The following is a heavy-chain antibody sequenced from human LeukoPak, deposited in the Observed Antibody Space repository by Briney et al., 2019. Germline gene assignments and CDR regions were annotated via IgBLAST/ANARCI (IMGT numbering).Heavy chain of an antibody. CDR2: ISSSSSTI. D-gene: IGHD2-21*02. J-gene: IGHJ5*02. V-gene: IGHV3-48*02. CDR3: ARGRAYCGGDCYSGWFDP. CDR1: GFTFRQYS. Sequence: SWGSLTLYCAASGFTFRQYSMNWVRQAPGKGLEWVSYISSSSSTIYYADSVKGRFSISRDNAKNSLYLQMNSLRDEDTAVYYCARGRAYCGGDCYSGWFDPWGQGTLVTVSS.